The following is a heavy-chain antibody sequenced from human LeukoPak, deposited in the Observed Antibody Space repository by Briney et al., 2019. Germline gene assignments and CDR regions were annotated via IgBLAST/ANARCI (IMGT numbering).Heavy chain of an antibody. V-gene: IGHV3-23*01. CDR3: ASLGYDSSGYYPLYFDY. CDR1: GFTFTTYA. J-gene: IGHJ4*02. Sequence: GGSLRLSCAASGFTFTTYAMTWVRQAPGEGLEWVSSISVGGVYTSYADSVKGRFTISRDNSKNTLYLQMNSLRAEDTAVYYCASLGYDSSGYYPLYFDYWGQGTLVTVSS. D-gene: IGHD3-22*01. CDR2: ISVGGVYT.